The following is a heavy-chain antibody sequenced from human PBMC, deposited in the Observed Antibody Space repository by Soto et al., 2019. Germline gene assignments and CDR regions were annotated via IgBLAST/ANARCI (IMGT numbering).Heavy chain of an antibody. D-gene: IGHD6-19*01. CDR1: GYTFPSYG. CDR3: ARVGGNGWFADY. CDR2: ISAHDGNT. J-gene: IGHJ4*02. V-gene: IGHV1-18*01. Sequence: QVQLVQSRAEVKKPGASVKVSCKASGYTFPSYGVSLVRQAPGQGLEWVGWISAHDGNTNYAPKVQGRVTMTTETSTNIGYMELRSLRSDDTAVYYCARVGGNGWFADYWGQGTLVTVSS.